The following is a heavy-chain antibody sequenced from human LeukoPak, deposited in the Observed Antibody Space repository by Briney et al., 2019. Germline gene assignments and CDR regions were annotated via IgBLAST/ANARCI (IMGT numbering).Heavy chain of an antibody. J-gene: IGHJ6*04. CDR3: AREKFIAAAAKRHTCYYYGMDV. V-gene: IGHV4-34*01. Sequence: SETLSLTCAVYGGSFSGYYWSWIRQPPGKGLEWIGEINHSGSTNYNPTLKSRVTISVDTSKNQFSLKLSSVTAADTAVYYCAREKFIAAAAKRHTCYYYGMDVWGKGTTVTVSS. CDR2: INHSGST. D-gene: IGHD6-13*01. CDR1: GGSFSGYY.